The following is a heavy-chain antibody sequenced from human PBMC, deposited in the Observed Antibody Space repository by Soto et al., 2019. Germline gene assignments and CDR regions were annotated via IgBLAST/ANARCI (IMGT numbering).Heavy chain of an antibody. CDR3: TSLYYGH. CDR2: IKSKADGGTT. CDR1: EFTFANAW. Sequence: VGSLRLSCAASEFTFANAWISRVRQAPGKGLEWVGRIKSKADGGTTDYAAPVKGRFTISRDESQNTLYLQMNSLKTEDTAVYYCTSLYYGHWGQGTLVTVSS. V-gene: IGHV3-15*01. J-gene: IGHJ4*02. D-gene: IGHD4-17*01.